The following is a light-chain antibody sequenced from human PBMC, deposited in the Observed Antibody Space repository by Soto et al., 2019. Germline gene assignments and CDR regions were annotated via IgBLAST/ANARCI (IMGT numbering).Light chain of an antibody. CDR1: SSDVGSYNL. J-gene: IGLJ1*01. Sequence: QSALTQPASVSGSPGQSITISCTGTSSDVGSYNLVSWYQHHPGKAPKPMIYEVTKRPSGVSNRFSGSKSGTTASLTISRLQAEDDADYYCCSYATTSYVFGTGTKLTVL. CDR3: CSYATTSYV. CDR2: EVT. V-gene: IGLV2-23*02.